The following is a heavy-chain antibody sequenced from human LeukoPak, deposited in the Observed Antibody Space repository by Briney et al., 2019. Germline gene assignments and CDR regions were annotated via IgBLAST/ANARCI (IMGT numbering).Heavy chain of an antibody. Sequence: GASVKVSCKASGGTFSSYAISWVRQAPGQGLEWMGGIIPIFGTANYAQKFQGRVTITADESTSTAYMELRSLRSDDTAVYYCAREGTVTTLRIYYYYGMDVWGQGTTVTVSS. CDR3: AREGTVTTLRIYYYYGMDV. V-gene: IGHV1-69*13. CDR1: GGTFSSYA. CDR2: IIPIFGTA. D-gene: IGHD4-17*01. J-gene: IGHJ6*02.